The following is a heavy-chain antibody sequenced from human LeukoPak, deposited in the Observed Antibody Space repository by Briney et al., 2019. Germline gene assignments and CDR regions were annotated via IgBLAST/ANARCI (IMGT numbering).Heavy chain of an antibody. V-gene: IGHV3-11*04. Sequence: GGSLRLSCAASGFTFSDYYMSWIRQAPGKGLEWVSYISSSGGTIYYADSVKGRFTISRDNARESLYLQMNSLRAEDTAVYYCARRGTYYDFWSGPDYWGQGTLVTVSS. D-gene: IGHD3-3*01. J-gene: IGHJ4*02. CDR3: ARRGTYYDFWSGPDY. CDR1: GFTFSDYY. CDR2: ISSSGGTI.